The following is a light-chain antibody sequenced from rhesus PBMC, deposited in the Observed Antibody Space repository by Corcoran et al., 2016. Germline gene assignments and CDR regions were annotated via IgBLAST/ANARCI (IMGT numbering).Light chain of an antibody. Sequence: QAALTQPRSVSGSPGQSVTISCTGTSSDIGDYNYVSWYQQHPGTAPKLIIYEVSQRPSGVSDRFSGSKSGNTASLTISGLQAEDEADYHCNSYAGSDTFVFGSGTTLTVL. CDR2: EVS. J-gene: IGLJ6*01. CDR1: SSDIGDYNY. V-gene: IGLV2-32*02. CDR3: NSYAGSDTFV.